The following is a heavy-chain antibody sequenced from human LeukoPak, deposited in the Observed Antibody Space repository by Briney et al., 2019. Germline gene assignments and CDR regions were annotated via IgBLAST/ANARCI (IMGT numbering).Heavy chain of an antibody. CDR2: ISGSGATT. D-gene: IGHD3-10*01. CDR3: AKPFTYGSGSSFQTFDS. CDR1: GFTFNNYV. V-gene: IGHV3-23*01. Sequence: GGSLRLSCAVSGFTFNNYVMSWVRRAPGKGLEWVSAISGSGATTHYTDSVRGRFTISRDNSKNTLYLQMNSLSVEDTAVYYCAKPFTYGSGSSFQTFDSWGQGILVTVSS. J-gene: IGHJ4*02.